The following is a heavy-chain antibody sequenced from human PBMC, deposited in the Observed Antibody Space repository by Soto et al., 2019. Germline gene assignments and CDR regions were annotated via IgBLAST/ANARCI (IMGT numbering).Heavy chain of an antibody. CDR2: IVVGSGNT. Sequence: ASVKVSCKASGFTYYSSAVQWVRQARGRRLEWIGWIVVGSGNTNYAQKFQGRITITRDMSTSTAYMELSSLRSEDTAVYYCAAEGSGTYVIRYWGQGTLVTVSS. J-gene: IGHJ4*02. D-gene: IGHD1-26*01. CDR1: GFTYYSSA. V-gene: IGHV1-58*01. CDR3: AAEGSGTYVIRY.